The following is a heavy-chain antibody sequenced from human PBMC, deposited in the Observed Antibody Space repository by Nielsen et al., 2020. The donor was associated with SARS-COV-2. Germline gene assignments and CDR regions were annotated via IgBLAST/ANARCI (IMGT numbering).Heavy chain of an antibody. J-gene: IGHJ5*02. Sequence: SLKISCAASGFTFSNYAMHWVRQAPGKGLEWVAVISNDGSNKYYADSVKGRFTISSDNSKNTLYLQMNSLRAEDTAVYYCARPDCSSTSCYWGNWFDPWGQGTLVTVSS. CDR1: GFTFSNYA. CDR3: ARPDCSSTSCYWGNWFDP. V-gene: IGHV3-30-3*01. D-gene: IGHD2-2*01. CDR2: ISNDGSNK.